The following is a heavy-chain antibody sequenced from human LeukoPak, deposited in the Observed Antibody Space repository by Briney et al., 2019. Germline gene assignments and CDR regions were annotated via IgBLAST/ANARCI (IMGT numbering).Heavy chain of an antibody. Sequence: PSETLSLTCTVSDDSITIYYWSWIRQPPGKGLEWIGYIDHTGITNYNPSLKSRVTISVETSKNEFSLKLRSVTAADTAVYYCARVTGYRIEDYFDYWGQGTLVTVSS. CDR3: ARVTGYRIEDYFDY. D-gene: IGHD6-13*01. J-gene: IGHJ4*02. V-gene: IGHV4-59*01. CDR1: DDSITIYY. CDR2: IDHTGIT.